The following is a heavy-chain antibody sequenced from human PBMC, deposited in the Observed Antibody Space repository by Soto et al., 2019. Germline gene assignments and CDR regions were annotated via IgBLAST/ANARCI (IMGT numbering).Heavy chain of an antibody. CDR1: EDTFRNYA. CDR3: AGTKYESSAYYYWYLGL. CDR2: IIPIFGTA. D-gene: IGHD3-22*01. Sequence: QVELVQSGAEVKKPGSSVKVSCQASEDTFRNYAISWVRQAPGQGLEWMGGIIPIFGTANYAQKFQGRVKISGDTFANTGYLELSSLGFEDTAVYYCAGTKYESSAYYYWYLGLWGRGTLVTVSS. J-gene: IGHJ2*01. V-gene: IGHV1-69*06.